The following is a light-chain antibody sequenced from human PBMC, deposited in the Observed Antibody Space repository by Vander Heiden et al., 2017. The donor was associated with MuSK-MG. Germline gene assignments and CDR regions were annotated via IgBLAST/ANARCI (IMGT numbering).Light chain of an antibody. CDR2: RNK. V-gene: IGLV1-47*01. Sequence: QSVLTQPPSASGTPGQRVTISCSGSSSNIGSNYVYWYQQLPGTAPKLLIYRNKQRPSGVPDRFSGSKSGTSASLAISGLRSEDEADYYCAAWDDSLGWVFGGGTKLTVL. CDR3: AAWDDSLGWV. J-gene: IGLJ3*02. CDR1: SSNIGSNY.